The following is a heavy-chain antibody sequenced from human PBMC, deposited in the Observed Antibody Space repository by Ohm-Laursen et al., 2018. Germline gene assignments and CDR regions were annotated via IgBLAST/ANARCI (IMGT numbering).Heavy chain of an antibody. J-gene: IGHJ6*02. D-gene: IGHD3-22*01. CDR2: ISYDGSNK. CDR1: GFTFSSYW. Sequence: SLRLSCAASGFTFSSYWMSWVRQAPGKGLEWVAVISYDGSNKYYADSVKGRFTISRDNSKNTLYLQMNSLRAEDTAVYYCAKDRITMIVVVEFGMDVWGQGTTVTVSS. V-gene: IGHV3-30*18. CDR3: AKDRITMIVVVEFGMDV.